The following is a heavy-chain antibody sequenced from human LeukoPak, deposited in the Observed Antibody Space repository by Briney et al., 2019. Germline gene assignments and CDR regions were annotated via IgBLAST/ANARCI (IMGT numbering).Heavy chain of an antibody. D-gene: IGHD2-2*01. CDR2: IAGSGGSI. CDR3: AKSGRYCSTTSCQQLDYFDS. J-gene: IGHJ4*02. CDR1: GFTFSNYA. V-gene: IGHV3-23*01. Sequence: SGGSLRLSCVVSGFTFSNYAMSWVRQAPGKGLEWVSVIAGSGGSIYYADSVKGRLTISRDNSKNTLYLQMNSLRPEDTAVYYCAKSGRYCSTTSCQQLDYFDSWGQGALVTVSS.